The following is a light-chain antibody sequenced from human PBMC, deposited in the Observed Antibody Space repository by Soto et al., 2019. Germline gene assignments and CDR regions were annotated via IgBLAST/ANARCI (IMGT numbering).Light chain of an antibody. CDR2: AAS. CDR1: QSISSY. CDR3: QQTYSAPLT. V-gene: IGKV1-39*01. J-gene: IGKJ4*01. Sequence: DIQMTQSRSSLSASVGDRVTITCRASQSISSYLNWYQHKPGKAPKLLIYAASSFQSGVPSRFSGSESGTDFTLTISSLQPEDFATYYCQQTYSAPLTFGGGTKADIK.